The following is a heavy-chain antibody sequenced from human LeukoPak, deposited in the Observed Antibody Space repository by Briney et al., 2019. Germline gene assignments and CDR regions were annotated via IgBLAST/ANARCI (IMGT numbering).Heavy chain of an antibody. Sequence: SETLSLTCTVSGGSISSSSYYWGWIRQPPGKGLEWIGSIYYSGSTYYNPSLKSRVTISVDTSKNQFSLKLSSVTAADTAVYYCARGSPYDFWSGPNSWFDPWGQGTLVTVSS. CDR2: IYYSGST. CDR3: ARGSPYDFWSGPNSWFDP. J-gene: IGHJ5*02. D-gene: IGHD3-3*01. V-gene: IGHV4-39*07. CDR1: GGSISSSSYY.